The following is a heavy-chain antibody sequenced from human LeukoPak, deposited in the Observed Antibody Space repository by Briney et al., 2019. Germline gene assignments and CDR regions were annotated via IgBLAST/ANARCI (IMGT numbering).Heavy chain of an antibody. CDR1: GFALSSYS. D-gene: IGHD3-16*02. Sequence: PGGSLRLSCAASGFALSSYSMNWVRQAPGKGLEWVSSISSSSSYIYYADSVKGRFTISRDNAKNSLYLQMNSLRAEDTAVYYCARGVLRLGELSRFYFDYWGQGTLVTVSS. J-gene: IGHJ4*02. CDR2: ISSSSSYI. V-gene: IGHV3-21*01. CDR3: ARGVLRLGELSRFYFDY.